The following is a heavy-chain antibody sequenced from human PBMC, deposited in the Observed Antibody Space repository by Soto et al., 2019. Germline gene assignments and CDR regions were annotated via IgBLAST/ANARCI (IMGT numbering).Heavy chain of an antibody. CDR2: ISTDASST. Sequence: EVQLVESGGGLVQPGGSLRLSCAASGFTFSSYWMHWVRQAPGKGLVWVSSISTDASSTSYGDPVKGRFTIPRDNAKNTLYLQMNSVRAEDSAVYYCVRLPNKSPQNWGQGTLVIVSP. V-gene: IGHV3-74*01. CDR3: VRLPNKSPQN. CDR1: GFTFSSYW. J-gene: IGHJ1*01.